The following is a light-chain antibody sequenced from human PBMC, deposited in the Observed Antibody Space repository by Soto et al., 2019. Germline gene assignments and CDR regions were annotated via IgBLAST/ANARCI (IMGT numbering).Light chain of an antibody. Sequence: QYVLTEPRSVSGSPGQSVAISCNGISSDIGSYNRVSWYQQPPGTAPKLMIYEVNNRPSGVPDRFSGSTSGNTASLTISGLQAEDEADYYCSLYTSISTFVFGTGTKVTVL. CDR3: SLYTSISTFV. CDR2: EVN. V-gene: IGLV2-18*01. J-gene: IGLJ1*01. CDR1: SSDIGSYNR.